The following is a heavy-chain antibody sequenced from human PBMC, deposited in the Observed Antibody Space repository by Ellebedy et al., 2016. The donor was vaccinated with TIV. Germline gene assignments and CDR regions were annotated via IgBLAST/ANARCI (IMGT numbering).Heavy chain of an antibody. Sequence: GESLKISCAASGFTFSTYWMSWVRQAPGKGLEWVANIKQDGSEKYYVDSVKGRFTISRDNAKNSLYLQVNSLRAEDTAVYYCARGGRYTYNYWGQGTLVTVSS. CDR2: IKQDGSEK. J-gene: IGHJ4*02. D-gene: IGHD5-18*01. CDR1: GFTFSTYW. CDR3: ARGGRYTYNY. V-gene: IGHV3-7*03.